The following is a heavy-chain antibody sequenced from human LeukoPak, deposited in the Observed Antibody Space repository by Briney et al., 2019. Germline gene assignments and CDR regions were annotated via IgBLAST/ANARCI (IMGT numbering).Heavy chain of an antibody. CDR2: ISAYNGNT. J-gene: IGHJ4*02. Sequence: ASVKVSCKASGYTFTIYGISWVRQAPGQGLEWMGWISAYNGNTNYAQKLQGRVTMTTDTSTSTAYMELRSLRSDDTAVYYCATARGVGTTVDYWGQGTLVTVSS. CDR1: GYTFTIYG. D-gene: IGHD2-8*01. CDR3: ATARGVGTTVDY. V-gene: IGHV1-18*01.